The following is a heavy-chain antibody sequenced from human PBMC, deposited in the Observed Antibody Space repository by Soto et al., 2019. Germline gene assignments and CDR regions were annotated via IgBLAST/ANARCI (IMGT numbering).Heavy chain of an antibody. Sequence: QVQLQESGPGLVKPSQTLSLTCTVSGGSISSGGYYWSWIRQHPGKGLEWIGYIYYSGSTYYNPSLKSRVTISVDTSKNQFSLKLSSVTAADTAVYYCARDGAYYDYIWGSYRYTGSYFDYWGQGTLVTVSS. J-gene: IGHJ4*02. CDR3: ARDGAYYDYIWGSYRYTGSYFDY. D-gene: IGHD3-16*02. V-gene: IGHV4-31*03. CDR1: GGSISSGGYY. CDR2: IYYSGST.